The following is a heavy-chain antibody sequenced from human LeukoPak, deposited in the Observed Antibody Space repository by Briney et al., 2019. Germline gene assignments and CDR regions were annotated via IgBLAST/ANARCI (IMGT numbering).Heavy chain of an antibody. Sequence: PGLSLRLSCAASGFTFSSYSMNWVRQAPGKGLEWGSYICGSSSNIHYADSANGRFTFSRVNAPRQLSLCKYSLRDEDTAVYYCSRDHYDSRRYYYYSMDVWGQGTTVTVSS. J-gene: IGHJ6*02. CDR1: GFTFSSYS. D-gene: IGHD3-22*01. CDR2: ICGSSSNI. CDR3: SRDHYDSRRYYYYSMDV. V-gene: IGHV3-48*02.